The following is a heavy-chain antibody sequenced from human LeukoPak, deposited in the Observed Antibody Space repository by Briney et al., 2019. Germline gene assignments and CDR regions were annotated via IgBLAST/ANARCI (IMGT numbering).Heavy chain of an antibody. D-gene: IGHD3-16*01. J-gene: IGHJ4*02. CDR3: SRGHYGPDY. CDR1: GFPYGSTS. Sequence: GGSLRLSCTASGFPYGSTSMHWVRQAPGKGLEWVSGIQRDGTSPTYADSVKGRFIISRDNAKGSVYLQMNILRAADTAVYYCSRGHYGPDYWGQGTLVTVSS. CDR2: IQRDGTSP. V-gene: IGHV3-74*01.